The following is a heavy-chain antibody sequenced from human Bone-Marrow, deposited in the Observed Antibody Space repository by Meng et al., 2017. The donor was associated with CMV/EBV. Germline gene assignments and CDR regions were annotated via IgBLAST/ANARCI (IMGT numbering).Heavy chain of an antibody. CDR3: TKGDGGFDI. V-gene: IGHV3-23*03. CDR1: GFTFSSSA. J-gene: IGHJ3*02. Sequence: GGSLRLSCVVSGFTFSSSAMSWVRQAPGKGLEWVSVIYSGGTNTYYIDSVKGRFTISRDDSKNTMYLQMDSLRAEDTALYYCTKGDGGFDIWGQGTMVTVSS. D-gene: IGHD3-16*01. CDR2: IYSGGTNT.